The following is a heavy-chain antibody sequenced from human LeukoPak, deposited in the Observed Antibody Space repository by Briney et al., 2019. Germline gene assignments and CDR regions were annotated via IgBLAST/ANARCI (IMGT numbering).Heavy chain of an antibody. CDR2: IWYDGSRK. J-gene: IGHJ5*02. CDR3: AREGTYYSDTSGYYWFDP. D-gene: IGHD3-22*01. CDR1: GFTFNTYA. V-gene: IGHV3-33*08. Sequence: GGSLRLSCAASGFTFNTYAMSWVRQAPGKGLEWVAIIWYDGSRKYYAESVKGRFTISRDNSKNTLNLQMNSLRAEDTAVYYCAREGTYYSDTSGYYWFDPWGQGTLVTVSS.